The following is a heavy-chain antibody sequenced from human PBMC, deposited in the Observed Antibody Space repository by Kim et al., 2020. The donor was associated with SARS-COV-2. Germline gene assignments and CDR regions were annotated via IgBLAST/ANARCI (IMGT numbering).Heavy chain of an antibody. V-gene: IGHV4-61*01. CDR3: ARVGVQYYESSGPTDY. J-gene: IGHJ4*02. CDR1: GGSVSSGSYY. D-gene: IGHD3-22*01. CDR2: IYYSGST. Sequence: SETLSLTCTVSGGSVSSGSYYWSWIRQPPGKGLEWIGYIYYSGSTNYNPSLKSRVTMSVDTSKNQFSLKLTSVTAADTAVYYCARVGVQYYESSGPTDYWGQGTLVTVSS.